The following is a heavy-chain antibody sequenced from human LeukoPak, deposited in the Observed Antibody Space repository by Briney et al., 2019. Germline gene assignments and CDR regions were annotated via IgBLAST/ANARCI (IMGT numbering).Heavy chain of an antibody. V-gene: IGHV4-31*03. Sequence: PSETLSLTCTVSGGPISSGGYYWRWIRQHPGKGLEWIGYIYYSGSTYYNPSLKSRVTISVDTSKNQFSLKLSSVTAADTAVYYCARDFTFSSPTGYFDYWGQGTLVTVSS. J-gene: IGHJ4*02. CDR2: IYYSGST. D-gene: IGHD6-13*01. CDR3: ARDFTFSSPTGYFDY. CDR1: GGPISSGGYY.